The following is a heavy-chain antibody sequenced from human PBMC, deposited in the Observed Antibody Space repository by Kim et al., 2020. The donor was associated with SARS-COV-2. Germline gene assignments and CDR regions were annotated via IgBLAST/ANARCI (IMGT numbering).Heavy chain of an antibody. V-gene: IGHV3-23*01. CDR3: AKVTSGSSGWFEYFQH. J-gene: IGHJ1*01. D-gene: IGHD6-19*01. CDR2: IRDSGGSP. Sequence: GGSLRLSCAASGFTFNNYAMSWVRQAPGKGLEWVSGIRDSGGSPKKADSVKGRFSISRDNSKNTLYLQMDSLRAEDTAVYYCAKVTSGSSGWFEYFQHWGQGTLVTVSS. CDR1: GFTFNNYA.